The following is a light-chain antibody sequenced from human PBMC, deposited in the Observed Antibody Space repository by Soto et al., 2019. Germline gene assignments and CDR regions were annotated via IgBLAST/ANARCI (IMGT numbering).Light chain of an antibody. Sequence: QSALTQPRSVSGSPGQSITISCTGTSSDVGAYNYVSWYQQHPGKAPKLMIYEVSNRPSGVSDRFSGSKSGNTASLTISGLQAEDEADYYCCSYAGSSTLVFGGGTQLTVL. J-gene: IGLJ3*02. V-gene: IGLV2-11*01. CDR2: EVS. CDR3: CSYAGSSTLV. CDR1: SSDVGAYNY.